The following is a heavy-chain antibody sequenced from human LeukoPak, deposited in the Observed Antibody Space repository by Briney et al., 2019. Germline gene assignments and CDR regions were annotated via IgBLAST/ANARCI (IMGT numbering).Heavy chain of an antibody. D-gene: IGHD2/OR15-2a*01. CDR1: GFTIGSYW. CDR3: ARAAYYGDDAFDV. CDR2: IRQDGSEK. Sequence: QPGGSLRLSCAGSGFTIGSYWMSWVRQAPGKGLEWVANIRQDGSEKYYVDSVKGRLTISRDNAKNSLYLQMNSLRAEDTGIYYCARAAYYGDDAFDVWGQGTMVTVSS. V-gene: IGHV3-7*01. J-gene: IGHJ3*01.